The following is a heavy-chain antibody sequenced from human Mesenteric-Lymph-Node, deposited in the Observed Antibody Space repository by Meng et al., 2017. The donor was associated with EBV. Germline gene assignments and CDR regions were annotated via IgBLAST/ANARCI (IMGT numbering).Heavy chain of an antibody. J-gene: IGHJ4*02. V-gene: IGHV6-1*01. CDR3: ASSRPLAGNWNYHY. Sequence: QVQLQQAGPGLVKTSRTFSLPCAIAGDSVSRNSAAWNWIRQSPSRGIEWLGRTYYRSKWYNDYAVSVKSRITINPDTSKNQFSLQLNSVTPEDTAVYYCASSRPLAGNWNYHYWGQGTLVNVSS. CDR2: TYYRSKWYN. CDR1: GDSVSRNSAA. D-gene: IGHD1-7*01.